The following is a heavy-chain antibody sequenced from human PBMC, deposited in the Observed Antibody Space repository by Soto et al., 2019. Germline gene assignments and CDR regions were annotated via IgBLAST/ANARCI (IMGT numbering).Heavy chain of an antibody. CDR2: TYYRSKWYN. CDR3: ARGTAVAGLDY. D-gene: IGHD6-19*01. J-gene: IGHJ4*02. CDR1: GDSVSSNSVV. Sequence: PSQTLSLTCAISGDSVSSNSVVWSWIRQSPSRGLEWLGRTYYRSKWYNDYAASVKSRITINPVTSKNQFSLQLDSVTPEDTAVYYCARGTAVAGLDYWGQGALVTVSS. V-gene: IGHV6-1*01.